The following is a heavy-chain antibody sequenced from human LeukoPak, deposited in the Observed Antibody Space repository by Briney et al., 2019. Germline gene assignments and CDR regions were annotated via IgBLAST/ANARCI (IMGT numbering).Heavy chain of an antibody. CDR2: IKGDGITT. V-gene: IGHV3-74*01. J-gene: IGHJ4*02. Sequence: GGSLRLSCVVSGFTFSSYGLHWVRQAPGKGLVWVARIKGDGITTNYADPAKGRFTVSRDNAKNTVYLQMNSLRAEDTAVYYCAKDLHEIAADYWGQGTLVTVAS. D-gene: IGHD2-21*01. CDR3: AKDLHEIAADY. CDR1: GFTFSSYG.